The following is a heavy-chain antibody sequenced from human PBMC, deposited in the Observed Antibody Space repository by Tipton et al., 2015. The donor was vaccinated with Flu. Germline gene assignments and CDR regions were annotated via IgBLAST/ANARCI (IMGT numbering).Heavy chain of an antibody. J-gene: IGHJ3*02. CDR3: ARNPGDIGAFDI. V-gene: IGHV3-30*04. CDR2: ISHDGSNK. Sequence: SLRLSCTASGFTFSNYAMHWVRQAPGKGLEWVAVISHDGSNKYYADSVKGRCTISRDNSKNTLYLQMISLRPEDTAVYYCARNPGDIGAFDIWGQGTMVTVPS. D-gene: IGHD3-16*01. CDR1: GFTFSNYA.